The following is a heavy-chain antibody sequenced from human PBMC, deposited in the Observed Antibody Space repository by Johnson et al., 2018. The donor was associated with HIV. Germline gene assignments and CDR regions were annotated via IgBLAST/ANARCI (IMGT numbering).Heavy chain of an antibody. J-gene: IGHJ3*02. CDR2: ISYDGTNK. V-gene: IGHV3-30*04. CDR3: AKGTGSGWSGSRDAFDI. D-gene: IGHD6-19*01. Sequence: QVQLVESGGGVVQPGRSLRLSCAASEFTFSNYAIHWVRQAPGKGLEWVAVISYDGTNKYYADSVKGRFTISRDNSKNTVYLQMNSLRAEDTALYYCAKGTGSGWSGSRDAFDIWGQGTMVTVSS. CDR1: EFTFSNYA.